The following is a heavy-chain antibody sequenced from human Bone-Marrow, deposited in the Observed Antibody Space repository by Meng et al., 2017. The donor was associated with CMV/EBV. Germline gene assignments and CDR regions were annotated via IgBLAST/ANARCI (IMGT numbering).Heavy chain of an antibody. J-gene: IGHJ3*02. CDR2: IKQDGSEK. CDR3: ARLKLQADAFDI. V-gene: IGHV3-7*01. D-gene: IGHD4-23*01. Sequence: GESRKISCAASGFTFSSYWMSWVRQAAGKGLEWVANIKQDGSEKYYVDSVKGRFTISRDNAKNSLYLQMNSLRAEDTAVYYCARLKLQADAFDIWGQGTMVTVSS. CDR1: GFTFSSYW.